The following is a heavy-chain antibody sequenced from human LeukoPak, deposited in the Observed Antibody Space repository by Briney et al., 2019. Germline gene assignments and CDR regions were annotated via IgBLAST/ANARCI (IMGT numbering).Heavy chain of an antibody. CDR2: INPNSGGT. D-gene: IGHD2-2*02. CDR3: ARNPSYCTSTSCYNDY. Sequence: ASVKVSCKASGYTFTIYYMHWVRQAPGQGLEWMGWINPNSGGTSYARRFQGRVTMTRDTSISTAYMELSRLKSDDTAVYYCARNPSYCTSTSCYNDYWGQGTLVTVSS. J-gene: IGHJ4*02. V-gene: IGHV1-2*02. CDR1: GYTFTIYY.